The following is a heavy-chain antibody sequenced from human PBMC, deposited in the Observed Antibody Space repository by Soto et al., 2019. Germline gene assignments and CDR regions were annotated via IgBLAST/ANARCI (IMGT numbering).Heavy chain of an antibody. Sequence: SETLSLTCAVYGGSFRGYYWSWIRQPPGKGLEWIGEINHSGSTNYNPSLKSRVTISVDTSKNQFSLKLSSVTAADTAVYYCARGSSSWYRLYYFDYWGQGTLVTVSS. CDR3: ARGSSSWYRLYYFDY. CDR2: INHSGST. CDR1: GGSFRGYY. J-gene: IGHJ4*02. V-gene: IGHV4-34*01. D-gene: IGHD6-13*01.